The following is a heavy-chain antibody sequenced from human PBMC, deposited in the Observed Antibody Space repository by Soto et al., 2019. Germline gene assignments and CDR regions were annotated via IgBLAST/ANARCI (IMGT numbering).Heavy chain of an antibody. V-gene: IGHV4-34*01. CDR3: ARGRFEYYDSSGYFVY. J-gene: IGHJ4*02. CDR2: INHSGST. Sequence: SETLSLTCAFYGWSFSGYYWSLIRRPPGKGLEWIGEINHSGSTNYNPSLKSRVTISVDTSKNQFSLKLSSVTAADTAVYYCARGRFEYYDSSGYFVYWGQGTLVTVSS. D-gene: IGHD3-22*01. CDR1: GWSFSGYY.